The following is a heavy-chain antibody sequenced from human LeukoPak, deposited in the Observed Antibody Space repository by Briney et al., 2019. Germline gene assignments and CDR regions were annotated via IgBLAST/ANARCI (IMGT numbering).Heavy chain of an antibody. CDR2: INPNTGNT. D-gene: IGHD1-7*01. CDR3: ARVENWNYYYFDY. J-gene: IGHJ4*02. CDR1: GYTFTTYY. Sequence: GASVKVSCKASGYTFTTYYMHWVRQAPGQRFEWVGWINPNTGNTNYAQKFQGRVTMTRDTSINTAYMEMGSLRSDDTAIYYCARVENWNYYYFDYWGQGTLVTVSS. V-gene: IGHV1-2*02.